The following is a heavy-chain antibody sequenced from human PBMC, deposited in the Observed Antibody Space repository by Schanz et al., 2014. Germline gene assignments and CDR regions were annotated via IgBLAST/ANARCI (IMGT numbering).Heavy chain of an antibody. CDR2: IFFSGST. D-gene: IGHD1-26*01. Sequence: QVQLQESGPGLVKPSETLSLTCTVSGVSIGGYYWSWIRQPPGKGLEWIGYIFFSGSTTYNPSFNSRVTISVDISKNQFALNLSSVTAADTAVYYCARLGVGDKAYYYYGTDVWGQGTTVLVSS. CDR1: GVSIGGYY. J-gene: IGHJ6*02. CDR3: ARLGVGDKAYYYYGTDV. V-gene: IGHV4-59*08.